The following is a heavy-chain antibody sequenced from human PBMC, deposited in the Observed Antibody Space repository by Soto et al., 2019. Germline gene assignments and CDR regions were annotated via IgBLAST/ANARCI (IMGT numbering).Heavy chain of an antibody. CDR1: GGSVSSGSYY. J-gene: IGHJ4*02. CDR3: ARAAKGRYDFWSGYYTITGFDY. D-gene: IGHD3-3*01. CDR2: IYYSGST. V-gene: IGHV4-61*01. Sequence: QVQLQESGPGLVKPSETLSLTCTVSGGSVSSGSYYWSWIRQPPGKGLEWIGYIYYSGSTNYNPSLKGRVTISVDTSKHQFSLKLSSVTAADTAVYYCARAAKGRYDFWSGYYTITGFDYWGQGTLVTVSS.